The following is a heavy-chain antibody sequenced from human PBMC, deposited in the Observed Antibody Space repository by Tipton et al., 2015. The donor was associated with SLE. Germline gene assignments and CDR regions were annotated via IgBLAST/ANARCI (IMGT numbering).Heavy chain of an antibody. CDR1: GFSFSSHA. V-gene: IGHV3-23*03. J-gene: IGHJ4*02. Sequence: SLRLSCAASGFSFSSHAISWVRQAPGKGLEWVSVTYRGGTHYADSVKGRFTISRDISKNTVHLQMTSLRSEDTAIYYCVAYYDFWSGYPDYWGQGKLVIVSS. CDR2: TYRGGT. D-gene: IGHD3-3*01. CDR3: VAYYDFWSGYPDY.